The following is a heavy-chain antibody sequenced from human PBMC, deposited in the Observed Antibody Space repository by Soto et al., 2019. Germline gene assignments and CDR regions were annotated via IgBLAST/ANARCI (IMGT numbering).Heavy chain of an antibody. CDR1: GFTFSSYG. J-gene: IGHJ4*02. CDR2: IWYDGSNK. D-gene: IGHD3-10*01. CDR3: ARDPGRYPKYYFDY. V-gene: IGHV3-33*01. Sequence: QVQLVESGGGVVQPGRSLRLSCAASGFTFSSYGMHWVRQAPGKGLEWVAVIWYDGSNKYYADSVKGRFTISRDNXKNTLYLQMNSLRAEDTAVYYCARDPGRYPKYYFDYWGQGTLVTVSS.